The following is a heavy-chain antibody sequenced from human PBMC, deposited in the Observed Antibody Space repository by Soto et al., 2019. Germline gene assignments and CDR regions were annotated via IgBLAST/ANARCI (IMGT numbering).Heavy chain of an antibody. CDR3: ARRQIPPPTRGAANARGGMDV. V-gene: IGHV3-33*01. J-gene: IGHJ6*02. D-gene: IGHD6-13*01. CDR1: GFTFNNYG. CDR2: IWNDGSNN. Sequence: QVQLVESGGGVVQPGRSLRLSCAASGFTFNNYGMHWVRQAPGKGLEWLAVIWNDGSNNYYANSVKGRFIISRDNSKNTLYLQMSSLRAEDTAVYYCARRQIPPPTRGAANARGGMDVWGQGTTVTVSS.